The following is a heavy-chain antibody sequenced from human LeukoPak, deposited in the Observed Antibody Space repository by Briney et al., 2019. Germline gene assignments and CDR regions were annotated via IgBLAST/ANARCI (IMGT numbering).Heavy chain of an antibody. Sequence: LSETLSLTCTVSGGSISSSYWSWIRQPPGKGLEWIGYIYYSGNTNYTPPLKNRVTISVDTSKNQFSLKPSSVPAADTAVYYCARGYSGSYGRFDYWGQGTLATVSS. V-gene: IGHV4-59*01. CDR1: GGSISSSY. CDR3: ARGYSGSYGRFDY. D-gene: IGHD1-26*01. CDR2: IYYSGNT. J-gene: IGHJ4*02.